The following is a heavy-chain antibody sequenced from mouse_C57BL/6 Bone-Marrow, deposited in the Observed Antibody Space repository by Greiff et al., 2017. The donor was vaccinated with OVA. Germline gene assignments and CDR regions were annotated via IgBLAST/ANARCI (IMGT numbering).Heavy chain of an antibody. CDR3: ARVEYGNLYYAMDY. D-gene: IGHD2-10*02. J-gene: IGHJ4*01. V-gene: IGHV1-50*01. CDR2: IDTSDSYT. CDR1: GYTFTSYW. Sequence: QVQLQQPGAELVKPGASVKLSCKASGYTFTSYWMQWVKQRPGQGLEWIGEIDTSDSYTNYNQKFKGKATLTVDTSSSTAYMQLSSLTSEDSAVYYCARVEYGNLYYAMDYWGQGTSVTVSS.